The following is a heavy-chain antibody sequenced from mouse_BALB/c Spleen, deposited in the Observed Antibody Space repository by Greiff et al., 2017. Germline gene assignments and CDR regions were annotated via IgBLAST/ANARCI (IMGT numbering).Heavy chain of an antibody. CDR1: GYTFTDYA. J-gene: IGHJ3*01. V-gene: IGHV1S137*01. Sequence: QVQLQQSGAELVRPGVSVKISCKGSGYTFTDYAMHWVKQSHAKSLEWIGVISTYYGDASYNQKFKGKATMTVDKSSSTAYMELARLTSEDSAIYYCARPATAPAWFAYWGQGTLVTVSA. CDR2: ISTYYGDA. D-gene: IGHD1-2*01. CDR3: ARPATAPAWFAY.